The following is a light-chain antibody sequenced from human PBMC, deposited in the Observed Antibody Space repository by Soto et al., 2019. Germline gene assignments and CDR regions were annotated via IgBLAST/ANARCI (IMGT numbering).Light chain of an antibody. Sequence: EIVMTQSPATLSLSPGGRAPLSCRASQSISDTLAWYQQKPGQAPRLLIHGASTRATGFPARFSGSWSGTDFTLTISSLQSEDFAVYYCQKYNNWPWTFGQGTKVEIK. J-gene: IGKJ1*01. CDR3: QKYNNWPWT. CDR2: GAS. CDR1: QSISDT. V-gene: IGKV3-15*01.